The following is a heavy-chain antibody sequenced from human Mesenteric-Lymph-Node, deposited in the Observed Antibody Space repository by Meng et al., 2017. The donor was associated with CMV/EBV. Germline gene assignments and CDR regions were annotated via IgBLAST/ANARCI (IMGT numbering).Heavy chain of an antibody. CDR2: IYSGGST. CDR3: ARGTRQWTYYFDY. Sequence: GGSLRLSCAASGFTVSSNYMTWVRQAPGKGLEWVSVIYSGGSTYYADSVKGRFTISRDNSKNTLYLQMNRLRAEDTAVYYCARGTRQWTYYFDYWGQGTLVTVSS. J-gene: IGHJ4*02. D-gene: IGHD6-19*01. V-gene: IGHV3-53*01. CDR1: GFTVSSNY.